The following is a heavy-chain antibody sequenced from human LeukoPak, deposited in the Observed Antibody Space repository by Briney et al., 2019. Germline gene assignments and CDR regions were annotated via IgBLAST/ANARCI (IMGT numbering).Heavy chain of an antibody. V-gene: IGHV4-59*12. Sequence: SSETLSLTCAVYGGSFSVYYWSWIRQPPGKGLEWIGYVYYSGSTNYNPSLESRVTISIDTSKNQFSLKLSSVTAADTAVYYCARVDNFGDYYYWGQGTLVTVSS. CDR3: ARVDNFGDYYY. J-gene: IGHJ4*02. CDR1: GGSFSVYY. D-gene: IGHD4-17*01. CDR2: VYYSGST.